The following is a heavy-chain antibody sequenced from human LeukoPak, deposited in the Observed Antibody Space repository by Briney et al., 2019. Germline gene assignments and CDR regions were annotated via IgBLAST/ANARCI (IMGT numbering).Heavy chain of an antibody. CDR2: IDRGGERT. J-gene: IGHJ4*02. V-gene: IGHV3-23*01. D-gene: IGHD1-26*01. CDR3: TKDVQNDVGATDC. Sequence: PGGSLRLSCAASGFTFGIHAMTWVRQAPGKGLEWVSTIDRGGERTHYADSVKGRFTISRDNSRNTLYLQMNSLRAEDTAIYYCTKDVQNDVGATDCWGQGTLVTVSS. CDR1: GFTFGIHA.